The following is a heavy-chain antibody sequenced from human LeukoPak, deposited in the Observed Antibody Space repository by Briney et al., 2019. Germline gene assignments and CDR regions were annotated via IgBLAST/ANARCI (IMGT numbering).Heavy chain of an antibody. CDR2: INHSGST. Sequence: SQTLSLTCTVSGGSISSGGYYWSWIRQPPGKGLEWIGEINHSGSTNYNPSLKSRVTISVDTSKNQFSLKLSSVTAADTAVYYCARVGTVPAAEENDYWGQGTLVTVSS. J-gene: IGHJ4*02. V-gene: IGHV4-30-2*01. CDR3: ARVGTVPAAEENDY. CDR1: GGSISSGGYY. D-gene: IGHD2-2*01.